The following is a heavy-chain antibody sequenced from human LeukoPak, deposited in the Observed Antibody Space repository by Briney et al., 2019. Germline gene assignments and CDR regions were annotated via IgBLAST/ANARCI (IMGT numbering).Heavy chain of an antibody. D-gene: IGHD2-21*02. J-gene: IGHJ2*01. Sequence: GGSLILSCAASGFTFSDYYMSWIRQAPGKGLEWVSSISSSSDYIFDADSVEGRFTISRDNAKNSLYLQMNTLRAEDTAVYYCVRASRGYCGGDCHYWYFDLWGRGALVTVSS. V-gene: IGHV3-11*06. CDR1: GFTFSDYY. CDR3: VRASRGYCGGDCHYWYFDL. CDR2: ISSSSDYI.